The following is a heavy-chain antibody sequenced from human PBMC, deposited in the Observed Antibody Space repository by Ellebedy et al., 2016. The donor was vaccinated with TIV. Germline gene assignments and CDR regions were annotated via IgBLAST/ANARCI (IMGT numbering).Heavy chain of an antibody. Sequence: SVKVSXKASGGTFSSYAISWVRQAPGQGLEWMGGIIPIFGTANYAQKFQGRVTITADESTSTAYMELSSLRSEDTAVYYCARGTAVGAAYFDYWGQGTLVTVSS. CDR2: IIPIFGTA. CDR1: GGTFSSYA. CDR3: ARGTAVGAAYFDY. D-gene: IGHD1-26*01. J-gene: IGHJ4*02. V-gene: IGHV1-69*13.